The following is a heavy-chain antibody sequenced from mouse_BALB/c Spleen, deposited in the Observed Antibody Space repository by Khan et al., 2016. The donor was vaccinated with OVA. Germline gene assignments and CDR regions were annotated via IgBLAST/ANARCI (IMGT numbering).Heavy chain of an antibody. Sequence: EVQLQQSGPELVKPGASVKISCKASGYSFTGYFMNWVMQSHGKSLEWIGRINPHIGETFYNQKFKGKATLTVDDSSSTAHMELRSLASEDSAVDYCARIYGSDFDYWGQGTPLTVSS. CDR1: GYSFTGYF. CDR3: ARIYGSDFDY. D-gene: IGHD1-1*01. CDR2: INPHIGET. J-gene: IGHJ2*01. V-gene: IGHV1-20*02.